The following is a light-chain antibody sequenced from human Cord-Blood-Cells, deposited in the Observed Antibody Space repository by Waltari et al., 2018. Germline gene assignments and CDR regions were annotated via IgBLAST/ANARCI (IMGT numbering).Light chain of an antibody. CDR1: QSVLYSPHNKND. CDR2: WAS. CDR3: QQYYSTLPIT. Sequence: DIVMTQSPDSLAVSLGERATINCKSSQSVLYSPHNKNDLAWYQQKPGQPPKLLIYWASTRESGVPERFSGSGSGTDFTLTISSLQAEDVAVYYCQQYYSTLPITFGQGTRLEIK. J-gene: IGKJ5*01. V-gene: IGKV4-1*01.